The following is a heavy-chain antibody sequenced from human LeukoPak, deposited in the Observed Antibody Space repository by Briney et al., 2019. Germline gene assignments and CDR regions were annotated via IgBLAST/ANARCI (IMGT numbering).Heavy chain of an antibody. Sequence: SETLSLTCAVSGGSISSSNWWSWVRQPPGKGLEWIGEIYHSGSTNYNPSLKSRVTISVDKSKNQFSLKLSSVTAADTAVYYCARDVYYYGSGSYTPYYFDYWGQGTLVTVSS. D-gene: IGHD3-10*01. V-gene: IGHV4-4*02. J-gene: IGHJ4*02. CDR2: IYHSGST. CDR3: ARDVYYYGSGSYTPYYFDY. CDR1: GGSISSSNW.